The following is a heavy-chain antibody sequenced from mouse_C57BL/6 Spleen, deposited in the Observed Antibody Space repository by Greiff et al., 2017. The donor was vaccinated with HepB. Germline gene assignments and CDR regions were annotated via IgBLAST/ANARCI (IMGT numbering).Heavy chain of an antibody. CDR2: INPSNGGT. D-gene: IGHD1-1*01. J-gene: IGHJ2*01. CDR1: GYTFTSYW. Sequence: QVQLQQSGTELVKPGASVKLSCKASGYTFTSYWMHWVKQRPGQGLEWLGNINPSNGGTNYNEKFKSKATLTVDKSSSTAYMQLSSLTSEDSAVYYCARDTTVVPHYCDYWGQGTTLTVSS. CDR3: ARDTTVVPHYCDY. V-gene: IGHV1-53*01.